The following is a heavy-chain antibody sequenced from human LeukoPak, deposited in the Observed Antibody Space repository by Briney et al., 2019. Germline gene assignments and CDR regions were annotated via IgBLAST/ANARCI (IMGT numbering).Heavy chain of an antibody. CDR1: GFIFSNHG. CDR3: AKDAYGSGSYEDY. Sequence: RGSLRLSCAASGFIFSNHGMSWVRQAPGKRLEWVSTISSSGGSTYCADSVKGRFTISRDNSKNTLYLQMNSLRAEDTAVYYCAKDAYGSGSYEDYWGQGTLVTVSS. CDR2: ISSSGGST. D-gene: IGHD3-10*01. J-gene: IGHJ4*02. V-gene: IGHV3-23*01.